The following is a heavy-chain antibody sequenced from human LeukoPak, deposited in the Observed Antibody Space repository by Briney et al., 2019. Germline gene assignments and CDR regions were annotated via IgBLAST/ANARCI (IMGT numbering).Heavy chain of an antibody. CDR1: GFTFSSYA. J-gene: IGHJ3*02. CDR2: ISIGSNYI. CDR3: ARRWLQSYAFDI. Sequence: AGGSLRLSCAASGFTFSSYAMSWVRQAPGKGLEWVSSISIGSNYIYYGDSVKGRFTISRDNAKKSLYLQMNSLRAEDTAVYYCARRWLQSYAFDIWGQGTMVTVSS. D-gene: IGHD5-24*01. V-gene: IGHV3-21*03.